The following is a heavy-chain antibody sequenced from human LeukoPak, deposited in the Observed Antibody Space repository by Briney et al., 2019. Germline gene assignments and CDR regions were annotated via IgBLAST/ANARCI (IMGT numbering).Heavy chain of an antibody. J-gene: IGHJ4*02. D-gene: IGHD1-26*01. V-gene: IGHV3-23*01. CDR3: AKLWELLYFDY. CDR2: ISGSGGST. Sequence: GGSLRLSCAASGFTFSSYGMSCVRQAPGKGLEWVSAISGSGGSTYYADSVKGRFTISRDNSKNTLYLQMNSLRAEDTAVYYCAKLWELLYFDYWGQGTLVTVSS. CDR1: GFTFSSYG.